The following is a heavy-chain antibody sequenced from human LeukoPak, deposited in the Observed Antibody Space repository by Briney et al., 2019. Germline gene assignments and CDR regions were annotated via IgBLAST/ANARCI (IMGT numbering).Heavy chain of an antibody. CDR3: ASAAWKDKGQYYYDSSGYYYGHDY. CDR2: INHSGST. D-gene: IGHD3-22*01. CDR1: GGSISSYY. Sequence: SETLSLTCTVSGGSISSYYWSWIRQPPGKGLEWIGEINHSGSTNYNPSLKSRVTISVDTSKNQFSLKLSSVTAADTAVYYCASAAWKDKGQYYYDSSGYYYGHDYWGQGTLVTVSS. V-gene: IGHV4-34*01. J-gene: IGHJ4*02.